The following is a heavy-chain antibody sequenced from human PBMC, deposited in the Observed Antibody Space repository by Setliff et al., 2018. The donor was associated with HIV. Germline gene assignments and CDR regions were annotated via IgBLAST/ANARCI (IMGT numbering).Heavy chain of an antibody. J-gene: IGHJ4*02. CDR3: ARLPARRTMDY. CDR2: IYKSGST. V-gene: IGHV4-61*09. D-gene: IGHD3-10*01. CDR1: GGSISSGSYY. Sequence: SETLSLTCSVSGGSISSGSYYWNWIRQPAGKQLEWIGHIYKSGSTNYNPSLKSRVTISGDTSKNQLSLKLSSVTAADTAVYYCARLPARRTMDYWGQGTLVTVSS.